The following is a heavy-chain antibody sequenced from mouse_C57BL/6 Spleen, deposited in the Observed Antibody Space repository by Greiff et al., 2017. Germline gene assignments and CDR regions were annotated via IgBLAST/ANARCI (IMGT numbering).Heavy chain of an antibody. CDR1: GYAFSSYW. J-gene: IGHJ2*01. D-gene: IGHD1-1*01. CDR2: IYPGDGNT. CDR3: ARSRLLRSFDY. Sequence: QVQLQQSGAELVKPGASVKISCKASGYAFSSYWMNWVKQRPGKGLEWIGQIYPGDGNTNYNGKFKGKATLTADQSSSTAYMQLSSLTSEDSAVYFCARSRLLRSFDYWGQGTTLTVSS. V-gene: IGHV1-80*01.